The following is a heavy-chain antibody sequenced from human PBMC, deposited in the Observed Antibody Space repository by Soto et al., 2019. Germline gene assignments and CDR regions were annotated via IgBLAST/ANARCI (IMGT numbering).Heavy chain of an antibody. CDR3: ARDPAP. J-gene: IGHJ5*02. CDR1: GGPFSRGGYY. Sequence: PSETLSLTCTVAGGPFSRGGYYWSWIRQHPGKGLECIGYIFYTGSTYYNPTLKSRVTMSVDTSKRQFSLNLSSLTAADTAVYYCARDPAPWGQGTLVTVSS. CDR2: IFYTGST. V-gene: IGHV4-31*03.